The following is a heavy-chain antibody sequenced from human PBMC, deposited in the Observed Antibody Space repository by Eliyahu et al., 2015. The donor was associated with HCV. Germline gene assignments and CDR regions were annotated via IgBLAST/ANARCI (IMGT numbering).Heavy chain of an antibody. D-gene: IGHD6-19*01. CDR1: GFTFSNHA. J-gene: IGHJ4*02. V-gene: IGHV3-30-3*01. Sequence: QEQLVESGGGVVQPGGSLRLSCAASGFTFSNHAMHWVRQAPGKGLEWMAVISYDGTNKYYADSVKGRFTISRDNSKNTLYLQMNSLRPEDTAVHYCARQVSSGFDYWGQGALVTVSS. CDR3: ARQVSSGFDY. CDR2: ISYDGTNK.